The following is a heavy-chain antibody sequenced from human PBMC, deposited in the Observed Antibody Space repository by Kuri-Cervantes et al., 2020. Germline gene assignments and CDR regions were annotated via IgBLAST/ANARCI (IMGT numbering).Heavy chain of an antibody. CDR1: GGSISSSSYY. D-gene: IGHD4-17*01. CDR2: IYYSGNT. Sequence: SETLSLTCTVSGGSISSSSYYWSWIRQAPGKGLELIGYIYYSGNTDYSPSLKGRVTISVDTSKNQFSLKLHSVTAAATAVYYCARQGDGDLWGAFDIWGQGTMVIVSS. V-gene: IGHV4-39*01. J-gene: IGHJ3*02. CDR3: ARQGDGDLWGAFDI.